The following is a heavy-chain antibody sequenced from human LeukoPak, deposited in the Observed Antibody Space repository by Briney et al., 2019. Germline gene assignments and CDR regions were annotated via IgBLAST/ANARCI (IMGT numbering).Heavy chain of an antibody. J-gene: IGHJ4*02. Sequence: SETLSLTCTVSGYSISSGYYWSWIRQPPGKGLEWIGEINHSGSNNYNPSLKSRVTISVDTSKNQFSLKLSSVTAADTAVYYCAWSRNYGAPFDYWGQGTLVTVSS. CDR1: GYSISSGYY. V-gene: IGHV4-38-2*02. D-gene: IGHD4-17*01. CDR3: AWSRNYGAPFDY. CDR2: INHSGSN.